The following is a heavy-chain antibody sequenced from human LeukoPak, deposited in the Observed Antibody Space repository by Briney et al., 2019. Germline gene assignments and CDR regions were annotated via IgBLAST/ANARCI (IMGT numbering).Heavy chain of an antibody. J-gene: IGHJ4*02. D-gene: IGHD6-13*01. V-gene: IGHV3-74*01. Sequence: GGSLRLSCAASGFTFSNYWMHWVRQAPGKGLVWVSRINSDGSSTRYADSVKGRFTISRDNAKNSLYLQMNSLRAEDTAVYYCAREKAAAGFDYWGQGTLVTVSS. CDR1: GFTFSNYW. CDR3: AREKAAAGFDY. CDR2: INSDGSST.